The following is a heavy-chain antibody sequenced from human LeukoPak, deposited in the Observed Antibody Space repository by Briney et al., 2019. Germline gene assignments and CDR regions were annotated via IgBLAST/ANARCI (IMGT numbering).Heavy chain of an antibody. D-gene: IGHD3-9*01. V-gene: IGHV4-39*01. CDR2: IYYSGST. Sequence: PSETLSLTCTVSGGSISSSSYYWGWIRQPPGKGLEWIGSIYYSGSTHYNPSLKSRVTISVDTSKNQFSLKLSSVTAADTAVYYCARRYYDILTGYQRFDYWGQGSLVTVSS. CDR3: ARRYYDILTGYQRFDY. CDR1: GGSISSSSYY. J-gene: IGHJ4*02.